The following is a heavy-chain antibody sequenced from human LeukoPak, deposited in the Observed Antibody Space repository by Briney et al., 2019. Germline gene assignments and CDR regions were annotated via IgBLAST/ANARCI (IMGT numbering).Heavy chain of an antibody. CDR1: GGSISSGGYY. Sequence: SETLSLTCTVSGGSISSGGYYWSWIRQHPGKGLEWIGYIYYSGSTYYNSSLKSRVTISVDTSKNQFSLKLSSVTAADTAVYYCARGVGDIVPFDIWGQGTMVTVSS. V-gene: IGHV4-31*03. CDR3: ARGVGDIVPFDI. D-gene: IGHD2-8*01. CDR2: IYYSGST. J-gene: IGHJ3*02.